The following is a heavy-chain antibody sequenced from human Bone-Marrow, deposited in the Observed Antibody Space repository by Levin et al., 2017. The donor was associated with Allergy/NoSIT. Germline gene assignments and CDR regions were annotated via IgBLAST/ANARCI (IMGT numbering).Heavy chain of an antibody. D-gene: IGHD2-15*01. V-gene: IGHV4-61*01. CDR3: TRDHRPHLYCYDGACYRFDP. CDR2: VYYNGNT. J-gene: IGHJ5*02. CDR1: GVSVSSTSFY. Sequence: SQTLSLTCTVSGVSVSSTSFYWSWIRQPPGKGLEWIGYVYYNGNTNYNPSLRSRVAMSLDTSKNQFSLRLSSVTAADTAFYYCTRDHRPHLYCYDGACYRFDPWGQGTLVTVSS.